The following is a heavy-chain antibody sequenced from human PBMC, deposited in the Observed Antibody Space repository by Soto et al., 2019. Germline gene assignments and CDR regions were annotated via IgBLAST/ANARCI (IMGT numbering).Heavy chain of an antibody. D-gene: IGHD3-22*01. J-gene: IGHJ4*02. CDR1: GGSFSGYY. V-gene: IGHV4-34*01. CDR3: ARAPMYYYDSRGYCGHFAY. CDR2: INHSGST. Sequence: SETLSLTCAVYGGSFSGYYWSWIRQPPGKGLEWIGEINHSGSTNYNPSLKSRVTISVDTSKNQFSLNLRSVTAADTAVYYCARAPMYYYDSRGYCGHFAYWAQGTLVPVS.